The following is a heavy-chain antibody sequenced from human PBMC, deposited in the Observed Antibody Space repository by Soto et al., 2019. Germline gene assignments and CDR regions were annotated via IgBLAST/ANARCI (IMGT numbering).Heavy chain of an antibody. CDR2: ISYDGSNK. Sequence: QVQLVESGGGVVQPGRSLRLSCAASGFTFSSYAMHWVRQAPGKGLEWVAVISYDGSNKYYADSVKGRFTISRDNSKNTLYLQMNGLRAEDTAVYYCARTEEGNAAMVRKNYYYYGMDVWGQGTTVTVSS. CDR3: ARTEEGNAAMVRKNYYYYGMDV. V-gene: IGHV3-30-3*01. CDR1: GFTFSSYA. D-gene: IGHD5-18*01. J-gene: IGHJ6*02.